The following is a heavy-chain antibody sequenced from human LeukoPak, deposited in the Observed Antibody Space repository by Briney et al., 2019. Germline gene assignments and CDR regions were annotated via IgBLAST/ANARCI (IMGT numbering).Heavy chain of an antibody. CDR2: INTHGSST. V-gene: IGHV3-74*01. CDR3: LAGYYYYYMDV. D-gene: IGHD3-16*01. J-gene: IGHJ6*03. CDR1: GFAFSNYW. Sequence: PGGPLRLSCAASGFAFSNYWLHWVRQAPGKGVEWVARINTHGSSTNYADSVKGRFTISRDNAKNTLYLQMTSLSAEDTAVYYALAGYYYYYMDVWGKGTTVTVSS.